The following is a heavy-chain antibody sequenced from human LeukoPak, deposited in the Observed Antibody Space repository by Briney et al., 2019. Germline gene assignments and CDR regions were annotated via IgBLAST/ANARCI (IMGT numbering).Heavy chain of an antibody. V-gene: IGHV1-18*04. Sequence: ASVKVSCKASGYIFTSYGISWVRQAPGQGLEWVGWISAYNGKTNYAQKLQGRVTMTTDTSTTTVYMEVRSLRSDDTAVYYCARGPGYGDSMYYFDYWGQGTLVTASS. CDR2: ISAYNGKT. D-gene: IGHD2-21*02. J-gene: IGHJ4*02. CDR3: ARGPGYGDSMYYFDY. CDR1: GYIFTSYG.